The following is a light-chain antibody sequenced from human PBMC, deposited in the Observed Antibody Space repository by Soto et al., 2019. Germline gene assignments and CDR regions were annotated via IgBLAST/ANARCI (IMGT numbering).Light chain of an antibody. V-gene: IGLV2-14*01. CDR2: EVS. CDR1: SSDVGGYNY. CDR3: SSYTSSSTLGV. J-gene: IGLJ2*01. Sequence: QSALTQPASVSGSPGQSITISCTGTSSDVGGYNYVSWYQQHPGKAPKLMIYEVSNRPSGVSNRFSGSKSGNTASLTISGLQAEDEADYYCSSYTSSSTLGVFGGGTQLTVL.